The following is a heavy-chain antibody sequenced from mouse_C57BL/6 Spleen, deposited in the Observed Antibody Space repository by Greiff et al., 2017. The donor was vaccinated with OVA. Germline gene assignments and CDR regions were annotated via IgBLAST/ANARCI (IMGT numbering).Heavy chain of an antibody. CDR1: GFTFSDYG. D-gene: IGHD4-1*01. J-gene: IGHJ4*01. CDR2: ISSGSSTI. V-gene: IGHV5-17*01. Sequence: EVHLVESGGGLVKPGGSLKLSCAASGFTFSDYGMHWVRQAPEKGLEWVAYISSGSSTIYYADTVKGRFTIPRDNAKNTLFLQMTSLRSEDTAMYYCARRVGLAMDYWGQGTSVTVSS. CDR3: ARRVGLAMDY.